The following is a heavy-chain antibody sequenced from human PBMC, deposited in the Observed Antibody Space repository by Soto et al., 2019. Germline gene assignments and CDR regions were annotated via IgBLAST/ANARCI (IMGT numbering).Heavy chain of an antibody. CDR3: ARNSDYGGPEDNWFDP. D-gene: IGHD4-17*01. CDR2: ISSSSSYI. CDR1: GFTFSSYS. V-gene: IGHV3-21*01. Sequence: GGSLRLSCAASGFTFSSYSMNWVRQAPGKGLEWVSSISSSSSYIYYADSVKGRFTISRDNAKNSLYLQMNSLRAEDTAVYYCARNSDYGGPEDNWFDPWGQGTLVTVSS. J-gene: IGHJ5*02.